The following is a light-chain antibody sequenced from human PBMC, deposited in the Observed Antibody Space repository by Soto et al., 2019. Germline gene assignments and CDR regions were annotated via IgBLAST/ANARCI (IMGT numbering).Light chain of an antibody. Sequence: QSALTQPPSLSGTPGQRVTISCSGSNSNIGRYSVNWYQHFPGTAPKILIYSDDERPSGVPARFSGSKSGTSASLPISGLQSEDEAEYYCAASDDNLNGPLFGGGTKVTVL. CDR3: AASDDNLNGPL. V-gene: IGLV1-44*01. J-gene: IGLJ3*02. CDR1: NSNIGRYS. CDR2: SDD.